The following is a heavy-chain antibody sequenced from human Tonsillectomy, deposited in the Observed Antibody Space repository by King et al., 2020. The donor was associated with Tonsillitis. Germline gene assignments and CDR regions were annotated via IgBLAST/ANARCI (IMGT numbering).Heavy chain of an antibody. CDR2: IKSKTDGGTI. J-gene: IGHJ6*03. Sequence: VQLVESWGGLVKPGESLRLSCAASGFTFTNAWMNWVRQAPGKGLDWVGRIKSKTDGGTIDYVAPVKGRFSISRDDSKNTLYLQTNSLKAEDTAVYYCYYNYMGVWGKGTTVTVSS. V-gene: IGHV3-15*07. CDR3: YYNYMGV. CDR1: GFTFTNAW.